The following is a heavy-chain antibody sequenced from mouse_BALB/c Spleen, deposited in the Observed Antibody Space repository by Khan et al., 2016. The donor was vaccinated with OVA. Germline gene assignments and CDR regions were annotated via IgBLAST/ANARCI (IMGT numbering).Heavy chain of an antibody. J-gene: IGHJ4*01. V-gene: IGHV2-6-4*01. D-gene: IGHD2-14*01. Sequence: VQLQESGPGLVAPSQSLSITCTVSGFSLTRYNIYWVRQPPGKGLEWLGMIWGGGGTDYNSTLKSRLSIRKDNSKSQVLLKMNSLQTDDTAVYYCARAYYRDDGYYALDYWGQGTSVTVSS. CDR2: IWGGGGT. CDR3: ARAYYRDDGYYALDY. CDR1: GFSLTRYN.